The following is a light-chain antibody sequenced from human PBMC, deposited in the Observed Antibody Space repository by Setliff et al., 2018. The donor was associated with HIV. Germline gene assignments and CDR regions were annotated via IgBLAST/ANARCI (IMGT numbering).Light chain of an antibody. CDR3: CSYAGSGTNV. CDR2: EVR. Sequence: ALAQPASVSGSPGQSITISCTGTSSDVGNYNLVSWYQQHPGTAPKLIIFEVRNRPSGVSSRFSGSKSGNMASLTISGLQGDDEADYYCCSYAGSGTNVFRTGTKVTVL. V-gene: IGLV2-23*02. J-gene: IGLJ1*01. CDR1: SSDVGNYNL.